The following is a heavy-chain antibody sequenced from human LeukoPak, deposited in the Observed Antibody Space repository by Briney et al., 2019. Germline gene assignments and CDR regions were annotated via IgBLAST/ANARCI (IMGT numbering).Heavy chain of an antibody. CDR1: GVSINNYY. CDR3: ARGSLGDYYDSSGYYHDFDY. D-gene: IGHD3-22*01. J-gene: IGHJ4*02. V-gene: IGHV4-59*12. CDR2: IHYSGST. Sequence: SETLSLTCTVSGVSINNYYWSWIRQPPGKGLEWIGYIHYSGSTNYNPSLKSRVTISVDTSKNQFSLKLSSVTAADTAVYYCARGSLGDYYDSSGYYHDFDYWGQGTLVTVSS.